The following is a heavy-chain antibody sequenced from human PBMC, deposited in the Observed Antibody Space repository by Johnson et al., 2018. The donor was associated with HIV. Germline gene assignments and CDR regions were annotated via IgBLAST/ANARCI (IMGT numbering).Heavy chain of an antibody. J-gene: IGHJ3*02. Sequence: VQLVESGGGLVKPGGSLRLSCAASGFTFTNAWMSWVRQAPGKGLEWVGRIKSKTDGETTDYAAPVKGRFTISRDDSKNTLYLQMSSLKAEDTAVYYCAKDERQLGGWSHAFDIWGQGTIVTVSS. D-gene: IGHD7-27*01. CDR2: IKSKTDGETT. CDR3: AKDERQLGGWSHAFDI. V-gene: IGHV3-15*01. CDR1: GFTFTNAW.